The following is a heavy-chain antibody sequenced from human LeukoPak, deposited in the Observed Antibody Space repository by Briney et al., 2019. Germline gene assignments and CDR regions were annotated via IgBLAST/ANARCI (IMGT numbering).Heavy chain of an antibody. CDR1: GFTFSSYS. CDR2: ISSSSSYI. J-gene: IGHJ4*02. V-gene: IGHV3-21*01. CDR3: ARDLRGVLRWAFDY. Sequence: PGGSLRLSCAASGFTFSSYSMNWVRQAPGKGLEWVSSISSSSSYIYYADSVKGRFTISRDNAKNSLYLQMNSPRAEDTAVYYCARDLRGVLRWAFDYWGQGTLVTVSS. D-gene: IGHD4/OR15-4a*01.